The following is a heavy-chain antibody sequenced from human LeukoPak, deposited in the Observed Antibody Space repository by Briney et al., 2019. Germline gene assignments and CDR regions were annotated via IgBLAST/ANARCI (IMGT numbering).Heavy chain of an antibody. CDR1: GGSISSYY. D-gene: IGHD3-16*01. J-gene: IGHJ5*02. Sequence: SETLSLTCTVSGGSISSYYWSWMRQPPGKGLEWIGYIYYSGSTNYNPSLKSRVTISVDTSKNQFSLKLSSVTAADTAVYYCARDLYLFDPWGQGTLVTVSS. V-gene: IGHV4-59*01. CDR2: IYYSGST. CDR3: ARDLYLFDP.